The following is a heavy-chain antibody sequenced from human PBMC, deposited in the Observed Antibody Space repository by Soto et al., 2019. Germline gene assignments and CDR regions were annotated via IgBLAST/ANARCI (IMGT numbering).Heavy chain of an antibody. CDR1: GFSFSQYG. V-gene: IGHV3-30*18. Sequence: PGGSLRLSCAASGFSFSQYGMHWVRQAPGKGLEWVAFISYDGSNKNYADSVKGRFAISRDNSKDTLYMQMNSLRADDTAVYYCAKQQLGYCSSTSCAFDNWGQGTLVTVSS. CDR3: AKQQLGYCSSTSCAFDN. J-gene: IGHJ4*02. D-gene: IGHD2-2*01. CDR2: ISYDGSNK.